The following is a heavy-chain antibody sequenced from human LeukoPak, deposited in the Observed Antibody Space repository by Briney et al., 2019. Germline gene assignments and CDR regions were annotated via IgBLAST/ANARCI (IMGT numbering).Heavy chain of an antibody. CDR1: GYSFTSYW. Sequence: GESLKISCKGSGYSFTSYWIAWVRHTPGKGLDWMGIIYLGDSDTRYSPSFQGQVTISADKSISTAYLQWSSLKASDTAMYYCARLSSSWYGDIWGQGTMVTVSS. J-gene: IGHJ3*02. CDR2: IYLGDSDT. D-gene: IGHD6-13*01. V-gene: IGHV5-51*01. CDR3: ARLSSSWYGDI.